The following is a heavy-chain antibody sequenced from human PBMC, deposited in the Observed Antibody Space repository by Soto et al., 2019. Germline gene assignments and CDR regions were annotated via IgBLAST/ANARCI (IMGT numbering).Heavy chain of an antibody. V-gene: IGHV4-39*01. CDR3: ARHYSSGSRNWFDP. D-gene: IGHD6-19*01. CDR2: IYYSGST. J-gene: IGHJ5*02. Sequence: SETLSLTCSVSGGSINSSSYFWGWVRQPPGKGLEWIGSIYYSGSTYYNPSLRSRVTISVDASKNQFSLKLSSVTAADTAVFYCARHYSSGSRNWFDPWGQVTLVTVSS. CDR1: GGSINSSSYF.